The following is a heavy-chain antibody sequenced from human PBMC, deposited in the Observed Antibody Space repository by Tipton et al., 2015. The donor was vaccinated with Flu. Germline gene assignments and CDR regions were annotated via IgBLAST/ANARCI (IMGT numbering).Heavy chain of an antibody. J-gene: IGHJ3*02. CDR2: IYHNGTT. CDR3: ARSDSHYDAFDI. Sequence: TLPLTCTVSGGSITSGASYWNWIRQHPGKGLEWIGYIYHNGTTYYNPSLKSRVTMSVDTSENQFSLELSSVTAADTAVYYCARSDSHYDAFDIWGQGTMVTVSS. D-gene: IGHD1-26*01. V-gene: IGHV4-31*03. CDR1: GGSITSGASY.